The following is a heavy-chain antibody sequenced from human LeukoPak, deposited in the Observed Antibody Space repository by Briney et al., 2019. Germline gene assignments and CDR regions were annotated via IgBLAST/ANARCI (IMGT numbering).Heavy chain of an antibody. V-gene: IGHV1-18*01. CDR3: ARDTVPDSSGYYYSFDY. Sequence: ASVKVSCKASGYTFTSYGISWVRQAPGQGLEWMGWISAYNGNTNYAQKLQGRVTMTTDTSTSTAYMELRSLRSDDTAVYYCARDTVPDSSGYYYSFDYWGQGTLVTVSS. J-gene: IGHJ4*02. CDR1: GYTFTSYG. D-gene: IGHD3-22*01. CDR2: ISAYNGNT.